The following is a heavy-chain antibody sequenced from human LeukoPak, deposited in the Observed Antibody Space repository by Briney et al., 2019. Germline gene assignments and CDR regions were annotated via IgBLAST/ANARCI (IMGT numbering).Heavy chain of an antibody. CDR1: GFTFSSYG. CDR3: AKDHSSGWYFDY. D-gene: IGHD6-19*01. V-gene: IGHV3-30*18. Sequence: PGRSLRLSCAASGFTFSSYGMHWVRQAPGKGREGGAVISYDGSNKYYADSVKGGSTISRDNYKNTLYLQMTSLRAEDTAVYYCAKDHSSGWYFDYWGQGTPVTVSS. J-gene: IGHJ4*02. CDR2: ISYDGSNK.